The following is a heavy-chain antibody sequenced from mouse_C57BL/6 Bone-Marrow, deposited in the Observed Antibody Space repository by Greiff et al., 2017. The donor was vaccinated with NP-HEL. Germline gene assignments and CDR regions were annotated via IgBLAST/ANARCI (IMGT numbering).Heavy chain of an antibody. CDR3: ARRGSSYLDY. D-gene: IGHD1-1*01. V-gene: IGHV5-6*02. Sequence: EVKVVESGGDLVKPGGSLKLSCAASGFTFSSYGMSWVRQTPDKRLEWVATISSGGSYTYYPDSVKGRFTISRDNAKNTLYLQMSSLKSEDTAMYYCARRGSSYLDYWGQGTTLTVSS. CDR1: GFTFSSYG. J-gene: IGHJ2*01. CDR2: ISSGGSYT.